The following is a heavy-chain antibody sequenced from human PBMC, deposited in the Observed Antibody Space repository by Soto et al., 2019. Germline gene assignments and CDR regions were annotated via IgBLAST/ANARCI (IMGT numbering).Heavy chain of an antibody. D-gene: IGHD3-3*01. CDR3: ARDRSSDYDFWSGYYSHPPY. J-gene: IGHJ4*02. CDR1: GFTFSTYN. CDR2: ISFSSSYI. V-gene: IGHV3-21*02. Sequence: EVQLVESGGGLVKPGGSLRLSCAASGFTFSTYNMNCVRQAPGKGLEWVSSISFSSSYIYYADSVKGRFTISRDNAKNSLYLQMNSLRAEDTAVYYCARDRSSDYDFWSGYYSHPPYWGQGTLVTVSS.